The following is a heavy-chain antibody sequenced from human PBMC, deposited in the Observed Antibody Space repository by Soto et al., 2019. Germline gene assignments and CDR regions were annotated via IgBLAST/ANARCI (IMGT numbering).Heavy chain of an antibody. CDR2: MNPNSGNT. J-gene: IGHJ5*02. Sequence: ASVKVSCKASGYTFTSYDINWVRQATGQGLEWMGWMNPNSGNTGYAQKFQGRVTMTRNTSISTAYMELSSLRSEDTAVYYCARTGYCSGGSCYLGSNWFDPWGQGTLVTVSS. CDR1: GYTFTSYD. D-gene: IGHD2-15*01. V-gene: IGHV1-8*01. CDR3: ARTGYCSGGSCYLGSNWFDP.